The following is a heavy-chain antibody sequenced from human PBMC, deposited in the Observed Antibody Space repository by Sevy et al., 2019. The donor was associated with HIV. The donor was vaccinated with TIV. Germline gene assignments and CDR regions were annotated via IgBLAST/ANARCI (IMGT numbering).Heavy chain of an antibody. D-gene: IGHD2-2*01. CDR2: ISSNGGST. J-gene: IGHJ4*02. V-gene: IGHV3-64D*06. Sequence: GGSLRLSCSASGFTFSSYAMHWVRQAPGKGLEYVSAISSNGGSTYYADSVKGRFTIYRDNSKNTLYLQMSSLRAEDTAVYYCATYCSSTSCYASGGDYWGQGTLVTVSS. CDR3: ATYCSSTSCYASGGDY. CDR1: GFTFSSYA.